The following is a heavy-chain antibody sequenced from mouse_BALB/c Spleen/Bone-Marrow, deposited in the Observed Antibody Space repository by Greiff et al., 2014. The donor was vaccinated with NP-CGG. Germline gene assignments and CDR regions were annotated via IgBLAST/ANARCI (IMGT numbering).Heavy chain of an antibody. D-gene: IGHD6-1*01. CDR2: ISPYYVDG. J-gene: IGHJ4*01. V-gene: IGHV1S137*01. CDR3: ARGGASSLYYYAMDY. CDR1: GYTFTDFA. Sequence: VQLQQSGAELVRPGVSVKISCKGSGYTFTDFAIHWVKQSHTKSLEWIGVISPYYVDGGYNQKFKGKATMTIDRSSSTAYMELASRTSEDSAIYYCARGGASSLYYYAMDYWGQGTSVTVSS.